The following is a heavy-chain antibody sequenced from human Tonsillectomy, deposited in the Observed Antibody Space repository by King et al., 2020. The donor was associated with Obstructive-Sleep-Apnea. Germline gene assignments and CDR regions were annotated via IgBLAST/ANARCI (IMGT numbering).Heavy chain of an antibody. V-gene: IGHV1-2*02. D-gene: IGHD4-17*01. CDR1: GYTFTGYH. Sequence: QLVQSGAEVKKPGASVKVSCKASGYTFTGYHIHWVRHAPGHGLEWMGWINPNSGATYYAQKFQGRVNMTRHTSLSTAYMGLSRLRSDDTDVFYCATVAVATATYYFDYWGQGTLITVSS. J-gene: IGHJ4*02. CDR2: INPNSGAT. CDR3: ATVAVATATYYFDY.